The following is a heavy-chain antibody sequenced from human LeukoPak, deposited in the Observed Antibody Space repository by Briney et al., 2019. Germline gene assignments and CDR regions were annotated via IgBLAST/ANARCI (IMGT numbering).Heavy chain of an antibody. CDR1: GGSISSYY. Sequence: SETLSLTCTVSGGSISSYYWSWIRQPAGKGLEWIGRIYSSGSTNYNPSLKSRVTMSVDTSRNQFSLRLSSVTAADTAVYSCARGRYGDYERYFDYWGQGTLVTVSS. D-gene: IGHD4-17*01. V-gene: IGHV4-4*07. CDR2: IYSSGST. CDR3: ARGRYGDYERYFDY. J-gene: IGHJ4*02.